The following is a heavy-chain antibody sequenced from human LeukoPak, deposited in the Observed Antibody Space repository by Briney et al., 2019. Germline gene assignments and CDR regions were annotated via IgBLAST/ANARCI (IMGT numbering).Heavy chain of an antibody. Sequence: GASVKVSCKASGYTFTGYYMHWVRQAPGQGLEWMGWINPNSGGTNYAQKFQGRVTMTRDTSISTAYMELSRLRSDDTAVYYCARVHSGSYAHDAFDIWGQGTMVTVSS. D-gene: IGHD1-26*01. V-gene: IGHV1-2*02. CDR3: ARVHSGSYAHDAFDI. CDR2: INPNSGGT. CDR1: GYTFTGYY. J-gene: IGHJ3*02.